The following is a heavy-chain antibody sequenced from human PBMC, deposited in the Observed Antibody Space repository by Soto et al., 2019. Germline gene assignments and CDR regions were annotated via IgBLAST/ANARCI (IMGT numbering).Heavy chain of an antibody. J-gene: IGHJ4*02. CDR1: GFTFSSYG. CDR3: AKVRYFDWLDRDTDFDY. V-gene: IGHV3-30*18. Sequence: PGGSLRLSCAASGFTFSSYGMHWVRQAPGKGLEWVAVISYDGSNKYYADSVKGRFTISRDNSKNTLYLQMNSLRAEDTAVYYCAKVRYFDWLDRDTDFDYWGQGTLVTVSS. D-gene: IGHD3-9*01. CDR2: ISYDGSNK.